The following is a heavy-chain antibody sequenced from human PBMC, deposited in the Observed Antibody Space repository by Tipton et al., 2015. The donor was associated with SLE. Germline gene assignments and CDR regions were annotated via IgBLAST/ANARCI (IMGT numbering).Heavy chain of an antibody. D-gene: IGHD3-3*01. CDR3: ARVWSGYSSSYFDL. CDR2: FYYSGST. CDR1: GGSITTYY. V-gene: IGHV4-59*01. J-gene: IGHJ2*01. Sequence: TLSLTCAVSGGSITTYYWSWIRQSPGKGLEWIGYFYYSGSTKYNPSLKSRVTMSVDTSKNHFSVKLSSVTAADTAIHYCARVWSGYSSSYFDLWGRGTLVTVSS.